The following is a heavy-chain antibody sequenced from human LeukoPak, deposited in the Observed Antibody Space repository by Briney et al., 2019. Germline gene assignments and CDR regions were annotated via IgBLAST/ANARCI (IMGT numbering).Heavy chain of an antibody. V-gene: IGHV3-23*01. CDR2: ISGSGGST. CDR3: AKDHYDSSGYYPYYFDY. J-gene: IGHJ4*02. Sequence: GGSLRLSCAASGFTFSSYAMSWVRQAPGKGLEWVSAISGSGGSTYYADSVKGRFTISRDKSKNTLYLQMNSLRAEDTAVYYCAKDHYDSSGYYPYYFDYWGQGTLVTVSS. CDR1: GFTFSSYA. D-gene: IGHD3-22*01.